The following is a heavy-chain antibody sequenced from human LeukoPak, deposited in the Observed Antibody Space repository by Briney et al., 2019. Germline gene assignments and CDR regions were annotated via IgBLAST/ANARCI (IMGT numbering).Heavy chain of an antibody. CDR2: INWNGGRT. CDR3: ARETDIVVVRSYFDY. CDR1: GFTFDDYG. D-gene: IGHD2-2*01. J-gene: IGHJ4*02. V-gene: IGHV3-20*04. Sequence: PGGSLRLSCAASGFTFDDYGMSWVRQAPGKWLEWVSDINWNGGRTGYADSVKGRFTISRDNAKNSLYLQMNSLRAEDTALYYCARETDIVVVRSYFDYWGQGTLVTVSS.